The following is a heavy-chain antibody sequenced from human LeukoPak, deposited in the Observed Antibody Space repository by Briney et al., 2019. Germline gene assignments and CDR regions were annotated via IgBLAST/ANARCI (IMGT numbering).Heavy chain of an antibody. CDR3: ARHVPQNYDILTGYYFPYYFDY. CDR1: GGSISSYY. Sequence: SETLSLTCTASGGSISSYYWSWIRQPPGKGLEWIGYIYYSGSTNYNPSLKSRVTISVDTSKNQFSLKLSSVTAADTAVYYCARHVPQNYDILTGYYFPYYFDYWGQGTLVTVSS. D-gene: IGHD3-9*01. CDR2: IYYSGST. V-gene: IGHV4-59*08. J-gene: IGHJ4*02.